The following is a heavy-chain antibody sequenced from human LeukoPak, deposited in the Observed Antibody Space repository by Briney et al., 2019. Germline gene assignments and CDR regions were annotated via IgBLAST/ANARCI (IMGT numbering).Heavy chain of an antibody. D-gene: IGHD3-22*01. J-gene: IGHJ4*02. CDR2: INHSGST. Sequence: SETLSLTCAVYGMSFSGYYWSWIRQPPGKGLEWIGEINHSGSTNYNPSLKSRVTISVDTSKNQFSLKLSSVTAADTAVYYCARRGPHRTYYYDSSAKYGAYYFDYWGQGTLVTVSS. CDR3: ARRGPHRTYYYDSSAKYGAYYFDY. CDR1: GMSFSGYY. V-gene: IGHV4-34*01.